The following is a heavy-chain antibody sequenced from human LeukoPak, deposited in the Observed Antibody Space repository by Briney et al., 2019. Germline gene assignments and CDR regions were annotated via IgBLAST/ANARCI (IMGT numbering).Heavy chain of an antibody. CDR2: IWYDGSNK. J-gene: IGHJ4*02. D-gene: IGHD2-2*01. CDR1: GFTFSSYG. Sequence: GGSLRLSCAASGFTFSSYGMHWVRQAPGKGLEWVAVIWYDGSNKYYADSVKGRFTISRDNSKNTLYLQMNSLRAEDTAVYYCARVPYCSSNSCYRYYFDYWGQGTLVTVSS. CDR3: ARVPYCSSNSCYRYYFDY. V-gene: IGHV3-33*01.